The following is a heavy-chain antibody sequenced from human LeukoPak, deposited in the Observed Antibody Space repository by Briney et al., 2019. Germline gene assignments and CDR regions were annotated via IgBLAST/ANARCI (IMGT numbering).Heavy chain of an antibody. V-gene: IGHV3-66*01. CDR3: AKTGGSGIYDYYYYYMDV. D-gene: IGHD3-10*01. J-gene: IGHJ6*03. CDR1: EFSVGSNY. Sequence: GGSLRLSCAASEFSVGSNYMTWVRQAPGKGLEWVSLIYSGGSTYYADSVKGRFTISRDNSKNTLYLQMNSLRAEDTAVYYCAKTGGSGIYDYYYYYMDVWGKGTTVTVSS. CDR2: IYSGGST.